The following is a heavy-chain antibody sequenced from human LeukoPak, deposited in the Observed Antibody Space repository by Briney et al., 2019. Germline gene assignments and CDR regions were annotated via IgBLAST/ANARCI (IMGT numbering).Heavy chain of an antibody. CDR2: IYSGGST. J-gene: IGHJ4*02. Sequence: GGSLRLSCAASGFTVSSNYMSWVRQAPGKGLEWVSVIYSGGSTYYADSVKGRFTISKDNSRNTVYLQMNSLKVEDTATYYCAKPADEHFDYWGQGTLVTVSS. CDR1: GFTVSSNY. CDR3: AKPADEHFDY. V-gene: IGHV3-53*01.